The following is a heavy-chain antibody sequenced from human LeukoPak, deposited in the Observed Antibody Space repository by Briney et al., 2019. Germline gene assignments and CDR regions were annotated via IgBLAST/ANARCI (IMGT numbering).Heavy chain of an antibody. CDR3: ATGPRLGCSSSTCYLGY. CDR2: IKTKTDGGTT. D-gene: IGHD6-13*01. Sequence: GGSLRLSCAASGFPLSNAWMSWVRQAPGKGLEWVGRIKTKTDGGTTDYAAPVKGRFAISRDDSKNTLYLQMNSLKTEDTTVYYCATGPRLGCSSSTCYLGYWGQGTLVTVS. J-gene: IGHJ4*02. CDR1: GFPLSNAW. V-gene: IGHV3-15*01.